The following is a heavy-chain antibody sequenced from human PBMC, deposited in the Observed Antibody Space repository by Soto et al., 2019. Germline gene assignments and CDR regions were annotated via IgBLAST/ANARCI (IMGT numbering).Heavy chain of an antibody. D-gene: IGHD2-2*01. CDR2: IYYSGST. Sequence: SETLSLTCSVSGGSISSSSYYWAWIRQPAGKGLEWIGSIYYSGSTYYNPSLESRVTISVDTSKNQFFLRLTSVTAADTALYYCARDGRYCSSSRCLKFDYWGQGTVVTVS. J-gene: IGHJ4*02. CDR3: ARDGRYCSSSRCLKFDY. V-gene: IGHV4-39*02. CDR1: GGSISSSSYY.